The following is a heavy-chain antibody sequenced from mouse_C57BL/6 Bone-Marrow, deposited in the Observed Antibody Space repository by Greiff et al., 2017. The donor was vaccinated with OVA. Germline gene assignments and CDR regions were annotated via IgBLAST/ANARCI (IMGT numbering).Heavy chain of an antibody. V-gene: IGHV14-4*01. Sequence: VQLQQSGAELVRPGASVKLSCTASSFNIKDDYMHWVKQRPEQGLEWIGWIDPENGDTEYASKFQGKATITADTSSNTAYLQLSSLTSEDTAVYYCTQFITTVDYWGQGTTLTVSS. CDR3: TQFITTVDY. D-gene: IGHD1-1*01. J-gene: IGHJ2*01. CDR1: SFNIKDDY. CDR2: IDPENGDT.